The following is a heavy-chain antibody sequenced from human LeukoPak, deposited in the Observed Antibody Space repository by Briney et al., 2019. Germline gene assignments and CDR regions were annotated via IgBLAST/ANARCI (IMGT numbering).Heavy chain of an antibody. J-gene: IGHJ4*02. CDR2: FHNSGTS. CDR1: DDSISDYY. V-gene: IGHV4-59*01. CDR3: ATSPRVTLYVMGDFAY. D-gene: IGHD3-16*01. Sequence: SETLSLTCTVSDDSISDYYRGWIRQPPGKGLEWIGYFHNSGTSTYNPSLKSRVTISADTSKNQFSLKLNSLTTADTAVYYCATSPRVTLYVMGDFAYWGQGTLVTVSS.